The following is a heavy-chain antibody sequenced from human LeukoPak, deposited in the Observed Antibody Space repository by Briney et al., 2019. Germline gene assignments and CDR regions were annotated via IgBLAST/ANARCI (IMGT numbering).Heavy chain of an antibody. CDR1: GYSISNAYY. Sequence: SEALSLTCTVSGYSISNAYYWGWIRQPPGKGLEWIGSIYYSGSTYYNPSLKSRVTISVDTSKNQFSLKLSSVTAADTAVYYCARLQNYDYVWGSPYYFDYWGQGTLVTVSS. D-gene: IGHD3-16*01. CDR2: IYYSGST. J-gene: IGHJ4*02. V-gene: IGHV4-38-2*02. CDR3: ARLQNYDYVWGSPYYFDY.